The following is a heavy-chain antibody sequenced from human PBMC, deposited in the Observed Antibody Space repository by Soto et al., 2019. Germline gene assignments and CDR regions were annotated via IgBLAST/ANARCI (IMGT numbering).Heavy chain of an antibody. Sequence: SVKVSCKASGVTFGRDAITWVRQAPGQGLEWVGRIIPIFGTTNYAQNLQGRVTISADKSTLTSYMELHSLTSDDTALYYCARDRTDSGYYTNWLDPWGQGTQVTVSS. J-gene: IGHJ5*02. D-gene: IGHD3-22*01. CDR1: GVTFGRDA. CDR3: ARDRTDSGYYTNWLDP. V-gene: IGHV1-69*06. CDR2: IIPIFGTT.